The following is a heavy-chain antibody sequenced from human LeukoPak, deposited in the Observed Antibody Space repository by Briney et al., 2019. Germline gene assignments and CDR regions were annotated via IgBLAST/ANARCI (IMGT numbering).Heavy chain of an antibody. CDR2: ISYDGSNK. CDR1: GFTFSSYA. CDR3: AREVFYGSGRRLDY. V-gene: IGHV3-30*04. Sequence: GGSLRLSCAASGFTFSSYAMHWVRQAPGKGLEWVAVISYDGSNKYYADSVKGRFTISRDNSKNSLYLQMNSLSAEDTAVYYCAREVFYGSGRRLDYWGQGTLVTVSS. J-gene: IGHJ4*02. D-gene: IGHD3-10*01.